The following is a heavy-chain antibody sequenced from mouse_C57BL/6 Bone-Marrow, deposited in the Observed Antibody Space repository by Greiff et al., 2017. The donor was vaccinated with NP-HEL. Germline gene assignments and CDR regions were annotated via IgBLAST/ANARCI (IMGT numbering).Heavy chain of an antibody. CDR3: ARYGSSYGFAY. CDR2: IHPNSGST. Sequence: VQLQQPGAELVKPGASVKLSCKASGYTFTSYWMHWVKQRPGQGLEWIGMIHPNSGSTNYTEKFKSKATLTVDKSSSTAYMQLSSLTSEDSAVYYCARYGSSYGFAYWGQGTLVTVSA. V-gene: IGHV1-64*01. J-gene: IGHJ3*01. CDR1: GYTFTSYW. D-gene: IGHD1-1*01.